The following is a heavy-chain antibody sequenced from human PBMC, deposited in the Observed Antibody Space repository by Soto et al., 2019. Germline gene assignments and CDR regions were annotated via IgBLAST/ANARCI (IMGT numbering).Heavy chain of an antibody. CDR3: ARAPLWFGELLPNDY. D-gene: IGHD3-10*01. CDR2: IYSGGST. V-gene: IGHV3-53*01. CDR1: GFTVSSNY. J-gene: IGHJ4*02. Sequence: EVQLVESGGGLIQPGGSLRLSCAASGFTVSSNYMSWVRQAPGKGLEWVSVIYSGGSTYYADSVKGRFTISRDNSKNTLYLQMNSLRAEDTAVYYCARAPLWFGELLPNDYWGQGTLVTVSS.